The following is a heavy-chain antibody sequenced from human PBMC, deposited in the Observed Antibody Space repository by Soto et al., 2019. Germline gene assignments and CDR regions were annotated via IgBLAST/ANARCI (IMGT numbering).Heavy chain of an antibody. D-gene: IGHD3-10*01. CDR1: GVTFTSYA. Sequence: SLRLSCAASGVTFTSYAMTWVRQVPGEGLQWVSSISKSGDSTYYADSVKGRFTTSRDNSKNTLYLQMNSLRAEDTAIYYCAKGSFGFDYWGQGTLVTVSS. CDR2: ISKSGDST. V-gene: IGHV3-23*01. CDR3: AKGSFGFDY. J-gene: IGHJ4*02.